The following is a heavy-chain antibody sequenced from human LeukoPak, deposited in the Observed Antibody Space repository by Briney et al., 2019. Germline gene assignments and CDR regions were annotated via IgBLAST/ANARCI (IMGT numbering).Heavy chain of an antibody. D-gene: IGHD2-15*01. J-gene: IGHJ4*02. CDR2: IIPIFGTA. V-gene: IGHV1-69*13. CDR1: GGTFSSYA. Sequence: GASVKVSCKASGGTFSSYAISWVRQAPGQGLEWMGGIIPIFGTANYAQKFQGRVTITADESTSTAYMELSSLRSEDTAVYYCARSNSDYCSGGSCYQLAYYFDYWGQGTLVTVSS. CDR3: ARSNSDYCSGGSCYQLAYYFDY.